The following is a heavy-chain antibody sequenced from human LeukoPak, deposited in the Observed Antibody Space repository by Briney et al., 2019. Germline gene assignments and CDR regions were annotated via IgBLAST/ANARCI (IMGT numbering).Heavy chain of an antibody. CDR1: GFTFSSYA. D-gene: IGHD2-2*02. CDR2: ISYDGSNK. J-gene: IGHJ4*02. CDR3: AKIIVVLPSTISNPYYFDY. V-gene: IGHV3-30-3*01. Sequence: GGSLRLSCAASGFTFSSYAMHWVRQAPGKGLEWVAVISYDGSNKYYADSVKGRFTTSRDNSKNTLYLQMSSLRAEETALYYCAKIIVVLPSTISNPYYFDYWGQGTLVTVSS.